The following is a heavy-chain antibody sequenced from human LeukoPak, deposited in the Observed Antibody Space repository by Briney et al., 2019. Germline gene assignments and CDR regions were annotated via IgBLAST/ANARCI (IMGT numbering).Heavy chain of an antibody. CDR2: ISGSGGST. J-gene: IGHJ5*02. V-gene: IGHV3-23*01. CDR3: ARAHYYYGSGGRGWFDP. Sequence: GGSLRLSCAASGFTFGSYGMSWVRQAPGKGLEWVSAISGSGGSTYYADSVKGRFTISRDNSKNTLYLQMNSLRAEDTAVYYCARAHYYYGSGGRGWFDPWGQGTLVTVSS. D-gene: IGHD3-10*01. CDR1: GFTFGSYG.